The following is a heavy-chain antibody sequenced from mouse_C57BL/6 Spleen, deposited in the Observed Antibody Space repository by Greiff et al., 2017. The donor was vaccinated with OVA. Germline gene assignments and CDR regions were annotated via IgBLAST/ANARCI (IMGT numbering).Heavy chain of an antibody. D-gene: IGHD1-1*01. V-gene: IGHV1-9*01. J-gene: IGHJ2*01. CDR2: ILPGSGST. CDR1: GYTFTGYW. CDR3: AGPSTTVPYYLDY. Sequence: QVQLQQSGAELMKPGASVKLSCKATGYTFTGYWIEWVKQRPGHGLEWIGEILPGSGSTNYNEKFKGTATFTADTSSNTAYMQLSSLTTEDSAIYYGAGPSTTVPYYLDYWGQGTTLTVSS.